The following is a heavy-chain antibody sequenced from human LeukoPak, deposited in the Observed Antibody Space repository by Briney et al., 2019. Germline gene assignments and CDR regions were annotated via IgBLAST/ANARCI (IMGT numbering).Heavy chain of an antibody. CDR3: ARSTYYYDSSGYYYDY. D-gene: IGHD3-22*01. Sequence: GESLKISCKGSGYSFTSYWISWVRQMPGKGLEWMGIIYPGDSGTRYNPSFQGQVTISADKSISTAYLQWSSLKASDTAMYYCARSTYYYDSSGYYYDYWGQGTLVTVSS. V-gene: IGHV5-51*01. CDR1: GYSFTSYW. CDR2: IYPGDSGT. J-gene: IGHJ4*02.